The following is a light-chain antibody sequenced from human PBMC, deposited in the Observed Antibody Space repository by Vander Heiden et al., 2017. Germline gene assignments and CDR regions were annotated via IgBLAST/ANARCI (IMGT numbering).Light chain of an antibody. Sequence: DIQMIQSPSSLSASVGDRVTITCRASQGITKYLNWYQQKPGKTPELLIYGASSLQSGVTSRFSGSGSGTDFTLTISRLQPEDFATYYCQQCDIAPLTFGGGTKVEIK. V-gene: IGKV1-39*01. CDR3: QQCDIAPLT. CDR1: QGITKY. CDR2: GAS. J-gene: IGKJ4*01.